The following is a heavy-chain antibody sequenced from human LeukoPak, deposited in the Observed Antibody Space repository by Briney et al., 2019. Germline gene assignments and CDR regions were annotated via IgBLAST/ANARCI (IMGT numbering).Heavy chain of an antibody. J-gene: IGHJ5*02. CDR1: GYTFTSYA. CDR3: ARSRISAARLPQRLYYWFDP. CDR2: INTNTGNP. Sequence: APVKVSCKASGYTFTSYAMNWVRQAPAQGLEWMGWINTNTGNPTYAQGFTGRFVFSLDTSVSTAYLQISSLKAEDTAAYYCARSRISAARLPQRLYYWFDPWGQGTLVTVSS. V-gene: IGHV7-4-1*02. D-gene: IGHD6-6*01.